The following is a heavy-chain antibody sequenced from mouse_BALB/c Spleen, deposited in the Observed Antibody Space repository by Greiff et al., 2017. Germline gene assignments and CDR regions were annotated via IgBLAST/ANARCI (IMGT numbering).Heavy chain of an antibody. J-gene: IGHJ3*01. CDR3: ARFEDYDEGAWFAY. V-gene: IGHV1S56*01. CDR2: IYPGNVNT. D-gene: IGHD2-4*01. Sequence: QVQLQQSGPELVKPGASVRISCKASGYTFTSYYIHWVTQRPGQGLEWIGWIYPGNVNTKYNEKFKGKATLTADKSSSTAYRQLRSLTSEDSAVYFCARFEDYDEGAWFAYWGQGTLVTVSA. CDR1: GYTFTSYY.